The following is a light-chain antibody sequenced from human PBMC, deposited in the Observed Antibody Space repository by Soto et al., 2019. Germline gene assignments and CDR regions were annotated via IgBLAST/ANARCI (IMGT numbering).Light chain of an antibody. CDR3: QQDGALPPT. Sequence: EIVLTQFPGALSLSPGERVTLSCRASQTVSNTYLAWYQQKSGQAPKFLIYGASNRATGIPDRFSGSGSGTDFTLTISRLEPEDFAWYYCQQDGALPPTFVGGTKVEIK. J-gene: IGKJ4*01. CDR1: QTVSNTY. V-gene: IGKV3-20*01. CDR2: GAS.